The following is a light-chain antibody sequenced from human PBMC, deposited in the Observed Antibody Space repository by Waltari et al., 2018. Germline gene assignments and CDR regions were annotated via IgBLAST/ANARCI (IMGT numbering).Light chain of an antibody. CDR2: GTN. V-gene: IGLV3-9*01. Sequence: SYELSQSPSVSVALGQTASITCGGKHIGGKSVHWNQQKPGQAPVVVIYGTNTRPSGIPERFSGSKSGSTATLTISRVQAGDEADYYCQVWDSDIWVFGEGTKLTVL. J-gene: IGLJ3*02. CDR3: QVWDSDIWV. CDR1: HIGGKS.